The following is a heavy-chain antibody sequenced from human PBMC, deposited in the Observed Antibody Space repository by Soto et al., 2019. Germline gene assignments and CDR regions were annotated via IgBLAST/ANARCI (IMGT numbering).Heavy chain of an antibody. Sequence: SETLSLTCAVYVGSFSGYYWSWMRQPPGKGLEWIGEINHSGSTNYNPSLKSRVTISVDTSKNQFSLKLSSVTAADTAVYYCARGPTDYSSSWYAHGMDVWGQGTTVTVSS. CDR3: ARGPTDYSSSWYAHGMDV. CDR2: INHSGST. CDR1: VGSFSGYY. D-gene: IGHD6-13*01. V-gene: IGHV4-34*01. J-gene: IGHJ6*02.